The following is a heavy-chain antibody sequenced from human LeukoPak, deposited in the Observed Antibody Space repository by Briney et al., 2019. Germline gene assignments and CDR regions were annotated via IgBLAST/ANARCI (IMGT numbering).Heavy chain of an antibody. V-gene: IGHV4-34*01. CDR1: GGSFSGYY. J-gene: IGHJ4*02. Sequence: SETLSLTCAVYGGSFSGYYWSWIRQPPGKGLEWIGEINQSGRTNYNPSLKSRVTMSLDTSKNQFSLKLSSVTAADTAVYYCARDHGYGDPLDYWGQGTLVTVSS. CDR2: INQSGRT. CDR3: ARDHGYGDPLDY. D-gene: IGHD4-17*01.